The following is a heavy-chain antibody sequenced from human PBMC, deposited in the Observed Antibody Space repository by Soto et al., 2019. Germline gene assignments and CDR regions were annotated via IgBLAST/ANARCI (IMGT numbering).Heavy chain of an antibody. D-gene: IGHD2-2*01. CDR1: GGTFSSYA. Sequence: QVQLVQSGAEVKKPGSSVKVSCKASGGTFSSYAISWVRQAPGQGLEWMGGIIPIFGTANYAQKFQGRVTXXADXSTSXAYMELSXXXSEXTAVYYCARHVPXAGYYYGMDVWGQGTTVTVSS. CDR2: IIPIFGTA. CDR3: ARHVPXAGYYYGMDV. J-gene: IGHJ6*02. V-gene: IGHV1-69*12.